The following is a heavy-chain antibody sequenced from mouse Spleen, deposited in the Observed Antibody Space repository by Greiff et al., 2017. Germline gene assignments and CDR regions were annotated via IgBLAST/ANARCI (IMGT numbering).Heavy chain of an antibody. CDR3: ARSDGNYWYFDV. J-gene: IGHJ1*01. CDR2: IYPGDGDT. V-gene: IGHV1-82*01. Sequence: VESGASVKISCKASGYAFSSSWMNWVKQRPGQGLEWIGRIYPGDGDTNYNGKFKGKATLTADKSSSTAYMQLSSLTSVDSAVYFCARSDGNYWYFDVWGAGTTVTVSS. D-gene: IGHD2-1*01. CDR1: GYAFSSSW.